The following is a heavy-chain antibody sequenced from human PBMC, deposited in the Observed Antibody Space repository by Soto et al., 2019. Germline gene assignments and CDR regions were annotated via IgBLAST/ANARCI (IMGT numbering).Heavy chain of an antibody. CDR2: IVPILGIA. CDR1: GGTFSSYT. Sequence: SVKVSCKASGGTFSSYTISWVRQAPGQGLEWMGRIVPILGIANYAQKFQGRVTITADKSTSTAYMELSSLRSEDTAVYYCARSITATDAFDIWGQGTMVTVSS. D-gene: IGHD2-21*02. V-gene: IGHV1-69*02. CDR3: ARSITATDAFDI. J-gene: IGHJ3*02.